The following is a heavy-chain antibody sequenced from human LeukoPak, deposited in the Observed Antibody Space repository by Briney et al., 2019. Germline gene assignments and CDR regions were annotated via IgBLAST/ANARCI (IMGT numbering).Heavy chain of an antibody. Sequence: PSETLSLTCTVSGYSISSGYYWGWIRQPPGKGLEWIGSINHSGSTNYNPSLKSRVTISVDTSKNQFSLKLSSVTAADTAVYYCARPRGFTVATMPSWFDPWGQGTLVTVSS. CDR3: ARPRGFTVATMPSWFDP. CDR2: INHSGST. V-gene: IGHV4-38-2*02. CDR1: GYSISSGYY. J-gene: IGHJ5*02. D-gene: IGHD5-24*01.